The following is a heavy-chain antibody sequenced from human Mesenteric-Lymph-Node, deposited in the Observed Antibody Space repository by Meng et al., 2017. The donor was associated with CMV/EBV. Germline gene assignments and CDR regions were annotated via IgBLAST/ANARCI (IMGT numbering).Heavy chain of an antibody. CDR3: AKDRVNFWSGYYYGMDV. CDR2: ISYDGSNK. Sequence: GGSLRLSCAASGFTFSSYGMHWVRQAPGKGLEWVAFISYDGSNKYYADSVKGRFTISRDNSKNTLYLQMNSLRAEDTAVYYCAKDRVNFWSGYYYGMDVWGQGTTVTVSS. V-gene: IGHV3-30*12. J-gene: IGHJ6*02. D-gene: IGHD3-3*01. CDR1: GFTFSSYG.